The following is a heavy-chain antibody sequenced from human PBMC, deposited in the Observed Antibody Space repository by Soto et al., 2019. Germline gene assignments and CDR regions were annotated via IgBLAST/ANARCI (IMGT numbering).Heavy chain of an antibody. D-gene: IGHD2-2*01. J-gene: IGHJ1*01. CDR3: AKKRIGGYCSTNRCYVLQH. CDR1: GFNFGYYG. V-gene: IGHV3-30*18. CDR2: ISYDGKDR. Sequence: QVLLVESGGGVVQPGGPLTLSCEASGFNFGYYGMHWVRQVPGKGLEWVAIISYDGKDRYYTDSVKGRFTISRDNSKNTLYLQMNSLKPEDKAVYYCAKKRIGGYCSTNRCYVLQHWGQGTLVTVSS.